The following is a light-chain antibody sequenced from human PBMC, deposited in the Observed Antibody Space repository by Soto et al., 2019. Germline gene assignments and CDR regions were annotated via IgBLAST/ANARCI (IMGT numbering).Light chain of an antibody. CDR1: QSVGSTH. J-gene: IGKJ2*01. CDR2: GVS. CDR3: QQYVSSPLYT. V-gene: IGKV3-20*01. Sequence: NVLTQSPGTLSLSPGERATLSCRTSQSVGSTHLAWYQQKPGQAPRLLIHGVSSRAAGIPDRFSGSGSGTDFTLTISRLEPEEFAVYYCQQYVSSPLYTFGQGTKLEIK.